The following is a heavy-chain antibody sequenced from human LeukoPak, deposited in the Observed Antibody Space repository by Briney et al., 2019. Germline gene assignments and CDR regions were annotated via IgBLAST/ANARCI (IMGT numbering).Heavy chain of an antibody. CDR2: ISAYNGNT. Sequence: GASVKVSCKASGYTFTSYYMHWVRQAPGQGLEWMGWISAYNGNTNYAQKLQGRVTMTTDTSTSTAYMELRSLRSDDTAVYYCAREGGNLPTYYYDSSGYYPYWGQGTLVTVSS. J-gene: IGHJ4*02. CDR3: AREGGNLPTYYYDSSGYYPY. D-gene: IGHD3-22*01. CDR1: GYTFTSYY. V-gene: IGHV1-18*04.